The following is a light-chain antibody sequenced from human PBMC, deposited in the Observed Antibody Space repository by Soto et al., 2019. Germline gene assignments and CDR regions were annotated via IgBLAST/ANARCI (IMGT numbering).Light chain of an antibody. CDR3: EQGTHWPPFT. V-gene: IGKV2-30*01. CDR2: KVS. CDR1: QIFVYSDGNTY. Sequence: VVMTQSPLSLPVPLGQAASISCRSSQIFVYSDGNTYLDWIQHRPGHSPRRLINKVSNRDSGVPDRFSGSGSGTNFTLEISRVEAEDVGVYYCEQGTHWPPFTFGQGTKLEIK. J-gene: IGKJ2*01.